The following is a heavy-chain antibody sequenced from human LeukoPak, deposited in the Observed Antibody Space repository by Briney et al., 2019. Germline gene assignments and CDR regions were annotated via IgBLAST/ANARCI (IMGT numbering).Heavy chain of an antibody. D-gene: IGHD5-18*01. CDR2: ISGSGGST. CDR3: ARDDVDTAMVPTYYYGMDV. CDR1: GFTFSSYA. V-gene: IGHV3-23*01. J-gene: IGHJ6*02. Sequence: GGSLRLSCAASGFTFSSYAMSWVRQAPGKGLEWVSAISGSGGSTYYADSVKGRFTISRDNSKNTLYPQMNSLRAEDTAVYYCARDDVDTAMVPTYYYGMDVWGQGTTVTVSS.